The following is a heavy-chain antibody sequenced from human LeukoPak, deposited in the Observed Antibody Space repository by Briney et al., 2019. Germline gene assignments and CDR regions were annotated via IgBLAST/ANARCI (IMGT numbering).Heavy chain of an antibody. Sequence: PSETLSLTCSVSGGSISGAYYWSWIRQHPGKGLEYFGYIYYSGSTNYNPSLKSRVTISVDTSKNQFSLRLSSVTAADTAVYYCAREVGGGYYFYFDYWGQGTLVTVSS. CDR2: IYYSGST. D-gene: IGHD3-3*01. V-gene: IGHV4-61*08. CDR3: AREVGGGYYFYFDY. CDR1: GGSISGAYY. J-gene: IGHJ4*02.